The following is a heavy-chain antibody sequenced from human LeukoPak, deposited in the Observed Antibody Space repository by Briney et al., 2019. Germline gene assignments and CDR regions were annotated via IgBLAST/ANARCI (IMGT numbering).Heavy chain of an antibody. CDR2: IYTSGST. CDR1: GASISSYY. D-gene: IGHD4-17*01. J-gene: IGHJ4*02. V-gene: IGHV4-4*09. CDR3: ASSYDYAVGGFDF. Sequence: PSETLSLTCTVSGASISSYYWSWIRQPPGKGLEWLGYIYTSGSTNYNPSLESRVTISLDTSRKHFSLKLSSVTAADTAVYYCASSYDYAVGGFDFWGQGILVTVSS.